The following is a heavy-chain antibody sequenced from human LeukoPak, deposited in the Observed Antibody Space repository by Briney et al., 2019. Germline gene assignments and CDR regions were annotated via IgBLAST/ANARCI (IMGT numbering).Heavy chain of an antibody. D-gene: IGHD3-10*01. CDR2: INQDGGEE. CDR3: ARDENYYGSGSYPDY. V-gene: IGHV3-7*01. Sequence: PGGSLRLSCAASGFTFSSHWMSWVRQAPGQGLEWVANINQDGGEEYYVDSVKGRFTISRDNAENSLFLQMDSLRAEDTAVYYCARDENYYGSGSYPDYWGQGTLVTVSS. J-gene: IGHJ4*02. CDR1: GFTFSSHW.